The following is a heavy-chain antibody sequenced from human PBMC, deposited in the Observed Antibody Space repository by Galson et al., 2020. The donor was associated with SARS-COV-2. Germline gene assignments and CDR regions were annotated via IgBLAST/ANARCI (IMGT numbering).Heavy chain of an antibody. D-gene: IGHD4-17*01. Sequence: KERFTISRDNAKNSLYLQMNSLRAEDTALYYWAKDTGDYGDYSGHFDYWGQGTLVTVSS. V-gene: IGHV3-9*01. J-gene: IGHJ4*02. CDR3: AKDTGDYGDYSGHFDY.